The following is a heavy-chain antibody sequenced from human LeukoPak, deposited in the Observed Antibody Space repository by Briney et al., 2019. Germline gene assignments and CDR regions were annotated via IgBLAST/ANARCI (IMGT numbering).Heavy chain of an antibody. CDR3: AKDNIVVVVAAGPDAFDI. D-gene: IGHD2-15*01. J-gene: IGHJ3*02. CDR2: ISGSGGST. V-gene: IGHV3-23*01. Sequence: GGSLRLSCAASGFTFSSYGMSWVRQAPGKGLEWVSAISGSGGSTYYADSVKGRFTISRDNSKNTLYLQMNSLRAEDTAVYYCAKDNIVVVVAAGPDAFDIWGQGTMVTVSS. CDR1: GFTFSSYG.